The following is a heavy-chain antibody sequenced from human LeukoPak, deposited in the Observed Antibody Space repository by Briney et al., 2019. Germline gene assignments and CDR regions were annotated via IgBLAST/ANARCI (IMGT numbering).Heavy chain of an antibody. CDR2: IYDSGST. D-gene: IGHD6-13*01. CDR1: GGSISSSSSY. CDR3: AKHSGYSSSWLGY. Sequence: PSETLSLTCTVSGGSISSSSSYWAWIRQPPGKGLERIGSIYDSGSTYFNPSLKSRVTISVDTSRNQFSLNLSSVTAADTAVYFCAKHSGYSSSWLGYWGQGTLVTVSS. V-gene: IGHV4-39*01. J-gene: IGHJ4*02.